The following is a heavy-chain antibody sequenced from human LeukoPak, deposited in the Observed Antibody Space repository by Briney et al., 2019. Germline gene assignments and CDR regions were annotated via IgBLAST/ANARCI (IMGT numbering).Heavy chain of an antibody. V-gene: IGHV3-7*03. CDR3: ARGGHIVEYSSSLNSFDY. J-gene: IGHJ4*02. CDR2: IKQDGSEK. D-gene: IGHD6-6*01. Sequence: PGGSLRLSCAASGFTFSNYWMSWVRQAPGKGLEWVANIKQDGSEKYYVDSVKGRFTVSRDNAKNSLYLQMNSLRAEDTAVYYCARGGHIVEYSSSLNSFDYWGQGTLVTVSS. CDR1: GFTFSNYW.